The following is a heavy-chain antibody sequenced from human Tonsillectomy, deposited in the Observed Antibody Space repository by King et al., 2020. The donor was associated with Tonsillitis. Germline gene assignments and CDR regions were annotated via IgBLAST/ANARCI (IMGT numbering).Heavy chain of an antibody. CDR1: GGSISTYY. Sequence: VQLQESGPGLVKPSETLSLTCTVSGGSISTYYWSWIRQPPGKRLEWIGYIYYSGSTNYNPSLKSRVTISVDTSKNQFSLKLSSVTAADTAVYNCVRHQLEPYSNYVPFYYWGEGSLVTVSS. V-gene: IGHV4-59*08. CDR3: VRHQLEPYSNYVPFYY. CDR2: IYYSGST. D-gene: IGHD4-11*01. J-gene: IGHJ4*02.